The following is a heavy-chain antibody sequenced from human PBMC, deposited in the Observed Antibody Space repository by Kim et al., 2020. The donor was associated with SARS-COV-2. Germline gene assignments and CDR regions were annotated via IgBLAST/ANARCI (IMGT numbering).Heavy chain of an antibody. Sequence: GGSLRLSCAASGFSFSRYSMNWVRQAPGKGLEWISYISSSGATIYYGDSVKGRFTISRDNAKNSLFLHMDSLRAEDTAVYYCARDLYGEYVADSWGQGTLVTVSS. V-gene: IGHV3-48*01. CDR2: ISSSGATI. J-gene: IGHJ1*01. D-gene: IGHD4-17*01. CDR1: GFSFSRYS. CDR3: ARDLYGEYVADS.